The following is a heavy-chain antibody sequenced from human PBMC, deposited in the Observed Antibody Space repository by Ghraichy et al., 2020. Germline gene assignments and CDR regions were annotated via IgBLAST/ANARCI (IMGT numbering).Heavy chain of an antibody. V-gene: IGHV3-23*01. CDR3: AKTTTRPSPTIFDH. CDR1: GFTLSAYA. CDR2: VSGSGGTT. Sequence: GGSLRLSCAASGFTLSAYAMTWVRQAPGKGLEWVLGVSGSGGTTYYADSVKGRFTISRDNSKNTLYLEMNSLRAEDTAVYYCAKTTTRPSPTIFDHWGQGTLVTVSS. J-gene: IGHJ4*02. D-gene: IGHD3-3*01.